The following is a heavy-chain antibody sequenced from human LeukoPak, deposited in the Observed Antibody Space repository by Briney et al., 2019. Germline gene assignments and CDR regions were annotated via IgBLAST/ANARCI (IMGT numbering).Heavy chain of an antibody. V-gene: IGHV5-51*01. Sequence: GESLKISCKGSGYSFTSYWIGWVRQMPGKDLEWMGIIYPGDSDATYSPPFQGQVTISADKSISTAYLQWSSLKASDTAIYYCARQRVGNFDYWGQGTLVTVSS. CDR3: ARQRVGNFDY. J-gene: IGHJ4*02. CDR1: GYSFTSYW. CDR2: IYPGDSDA.